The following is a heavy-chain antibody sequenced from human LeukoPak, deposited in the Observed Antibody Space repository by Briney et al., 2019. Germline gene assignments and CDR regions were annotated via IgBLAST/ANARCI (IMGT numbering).Heavy chain of an antibody. V-gene: IGHV4-34*01. CDR1: GGSISSYY. D-gene: IGHD3-9*01. CDR3: ARQGRYFDWLSRGYYYYYYYMDV. Sequence: SETLSLTCTVSGGSISSYYWSWIRQPPGKGLEWIGEINHSGSTNYNPSLKSRVTISVDTSKNQFSLKLSSVTAADTAVYYCARQGRYFDWLSRGYYYYYYYMDVWGKGTTVTISS. J-gene: IGHJ6*03. CDR2: INHSGST.